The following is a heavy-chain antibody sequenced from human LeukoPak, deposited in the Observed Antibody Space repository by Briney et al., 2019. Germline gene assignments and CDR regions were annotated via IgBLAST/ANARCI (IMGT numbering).Heavy chain of an antibody. V-gene: IGHV3-33*06. CDR2: IWDDGSYK. CDR1: GFIFSSFG. Sequence: PGRSLRLSCAASGFIFSSFGMHWVRQAPGKGLEWVALIWDDGSYKYYADSVKGRFTISRDNSRNTLYLQMNSLRAEDTAVYYFAKDPHGNLNFVPGGVDHWGQGTLVTVSS. J-gene: IGHJ4*02. D-gene: IGHD3-16*01. CDR3: AKDPHGNLNFVPGGVDH.